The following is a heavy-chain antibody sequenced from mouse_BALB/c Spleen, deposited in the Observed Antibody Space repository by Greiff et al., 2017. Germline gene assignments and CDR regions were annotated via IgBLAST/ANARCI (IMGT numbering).Heavy chain of an antibody. D-gene: IGHD1-1*01. Sequence: DVMLVASGGGLVQPGGSRKLSCAASGFTFSSFGMHWVRQAPEKGLEWVAYISSGSSTIYYADTVKGRFTISRDNPKNTLYLQMSSLKSEDTAMYYCAREYYYGSRYYAMDYWGQGTSVTVSS. J-gene: IGHJ4*01. CDR1: GFTFSSFG. CDR2: ISSGSSTI. CDR3: AREYYYGSRYYAMDY. V-gene: IGHV5-17*02.